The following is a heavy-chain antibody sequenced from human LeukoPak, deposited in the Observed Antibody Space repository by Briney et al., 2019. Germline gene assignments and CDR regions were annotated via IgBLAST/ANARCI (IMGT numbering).Heavy chain of an antibody. CDR1: GFTFSSNA. D-gene: IGHD2-2*02. CDR2: IAYDGNNK. V-gene: IGHV3-30-3*01. CDR3: AKVGGAYTNYYDMDV. Sequence: PGGSLRLSCAASGFTFSSNAMHWVRQAPGKGLEWVAVIAYDGNNKFYGDSVKGRFTISRDNSKNTLFLQMNSLRAEDTAVYYCAKVGGAYTNYYDMDVWGQGTTVTVSS. J-gene: IGHJ6*02.